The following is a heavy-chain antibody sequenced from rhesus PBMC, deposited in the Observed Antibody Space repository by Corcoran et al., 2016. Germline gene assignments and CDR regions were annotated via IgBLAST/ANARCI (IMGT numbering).Heavy chain of an antibody. V-gene: IGHV4-80*01. CDR1: GVPFTSYW. CDR2: ILCNSDDP. Sequence: QVQLQESGPGLVKPAETPSLTCAVSGVPFTSYWWAWVRQPPGKGLEWIGEILCNSDDPFYSTSLKIRVTISQAASKSQLSLKLTSVTAADPAVYYCTRDSNTNAWGQGLLVTVSS. D-gene: IGHD1-38*01. J-gene: IGHJ4*01. CDR3: TRDSNTNA.